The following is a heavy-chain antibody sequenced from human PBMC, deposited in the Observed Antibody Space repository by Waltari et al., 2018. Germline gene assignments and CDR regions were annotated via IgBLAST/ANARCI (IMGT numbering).Heavy chain of an antibody. D-gene: IGHD6-19*01. J-gene: IGHJ3*02. CDR1: GYTFTDYY. V-gene: IGHV1-69-2*01. CDR2: VGPEDGET. CDR3: AASIAVDAFDI. Sequence: EVQLVQSGAEVKKPGATVKISCKASGYTFTDYYMHWVQQAPGKGLEWMGRVGPEDGETIYAEKFQGRVTITAETSTYTAYMELSSLRSEDTAVYYCAASIAVDAFDIWGQGTMVTVSS.